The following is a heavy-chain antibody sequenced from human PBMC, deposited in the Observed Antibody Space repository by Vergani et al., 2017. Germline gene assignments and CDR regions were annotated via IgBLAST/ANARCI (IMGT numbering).Heavy chain of an antibody. J-gene: IGHJ6*03. CDR2: IYYSGST. Sequence: QVQLQESGPGLVKPSETLSLTCTVSGGSISSSSYYWGWIRQPPGKGLEWIGSIYYSGSTYYNPSLKSRVTISVDTSKNQFSLKLSSVTAADTAVYYCAREGRKYSYGYYYYYYMDVWGKGTTVTVSS. CDR3: AREGRKYSYGYYYYYYMDV. V-gene: IGHV4-39*02. CDR1: GGSISSSSYY. D-gene: IGHD5-18*01.